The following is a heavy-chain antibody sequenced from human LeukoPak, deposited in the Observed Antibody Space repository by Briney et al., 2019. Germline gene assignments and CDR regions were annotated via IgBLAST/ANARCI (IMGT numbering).Heavy chain of an antibody. D-gene: IGHD3-22*01. CDR2: IYYSGNT. V-gene: IGHV4-39*07. J-gene: IGHJ4*02. Sequence: PSETLSLTCSVSGGSIRSTTYYWGWIRQPPGKGLEWIGSIYYSGNTYYSPSLMSRVTISVDTSKNQFSLNLSSVTAPDTAVYYCARAPHFFDTSGSRYDFVYWGQGALVTVSS. CDR1: GGSIRSTTYY. CDR3: ARAPHFFDTSGSRYDFVY.